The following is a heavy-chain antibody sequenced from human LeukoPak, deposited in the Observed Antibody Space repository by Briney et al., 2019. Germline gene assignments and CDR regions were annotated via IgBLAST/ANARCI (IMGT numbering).Heavy chain of an antibody. CDR3: THTLDWGLADY. V-gene: IGHV2-5*02. Sequence: SGPTLVNPTQTLTLTCTFSGFSFSTDAVGVGWIRQPPGKALEWFALIRWDDDKRYSPSLRSRLTITKDTSKNQVVLTMTNMDPVDTGTYYCTHTLDWGLADYWGQGALVTVSS. J-gene: IGHJ4*02. CDR2: IRWDDDK. D-gene: IGHD3-9*01. CDR1: GFSFSTDAVG.